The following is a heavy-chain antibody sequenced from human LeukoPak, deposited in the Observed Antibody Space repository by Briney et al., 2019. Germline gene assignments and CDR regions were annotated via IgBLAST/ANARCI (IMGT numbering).Heavy chain of an antibody. CDR3: ARHRGGYNSREIDY. V-gene: IGHV4-34*01. D-gene: IGHD5-24*01. CDR1: GGSFSGYY. Sequence: SETLSLTCAVYGGSFSGYYWSWIRQPPGKGLEWIGEINHSGSTNYNPSLKSRVTISVDTSKNQFSLKLSPVTAADTAVYYCARHRGGYNSREIDYWGQGTLVTVSS. CDR2: INHSGST. J-gene: IGHJ4*02.